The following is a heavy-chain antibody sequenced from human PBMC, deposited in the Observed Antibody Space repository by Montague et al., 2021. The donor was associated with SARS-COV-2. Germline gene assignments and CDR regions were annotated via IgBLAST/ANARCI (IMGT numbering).Heavy chain of an antibody. V-gene: IGHV1-46*01. CDR2: INPSGGDS. CDR1: GYTFTSYY. CDR3: AREGLSGSYYGFLDY. J-gene: IGHJ4*02. Sequence: SVRVSCKASGYTFTSYYIHWVRQAPGQGLEWLGVINPSGGDSTYAQRFQGRVTMTRDTSTSTVYMELNSLRAEDTAVYYCAREGLSGSYYGFLDYWGQGTLVTVSS. D-gene: IGHD3-10*01.